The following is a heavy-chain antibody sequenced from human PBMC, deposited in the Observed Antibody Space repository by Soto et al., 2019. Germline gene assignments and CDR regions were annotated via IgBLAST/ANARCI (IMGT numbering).Heavy chain of an antibody. J-gene: IGHJ4*02. CDR2: ISSSSSYI. CDR1: GFTFSSYE. D-gene: IGHD3-10*01. CDR3: ARDIGEMSAV. V-gene: IGHV3-21*05. Sequence: LRLSCAASGFTFSSYEMNWVRQAPGKGLEWVSYISSSSSYIYFADSLKGRFTISRDNAKNSLYLQMNSLRAEDTAVYYCARDIGEMSAVWGQGTQVTVSS.